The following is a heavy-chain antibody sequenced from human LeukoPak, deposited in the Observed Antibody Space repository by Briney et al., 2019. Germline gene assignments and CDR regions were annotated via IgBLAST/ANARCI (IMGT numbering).Heavy chain of an antibody. D-gene: IGHD3-16*01. CDR2: RYYSGST. CDR3: ARVRGDFETD. V-gene: IGHV4-59*11. Sequence: SSETLSLTCSVSGGSISSHYWTWIRQPPGKGLEWIGYRYYSGSTTYNPSLKSRVTISVDTSKSQFSLKLISVTAADTAIYYCARVRGDFETDWGQGTLVTVSS. CDR1: GGSISSHY. J-gene: IGHJ1*01.